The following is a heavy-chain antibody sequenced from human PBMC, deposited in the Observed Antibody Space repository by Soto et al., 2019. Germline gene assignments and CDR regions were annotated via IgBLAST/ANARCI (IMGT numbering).Heavy chain of an antibody. CDR3: AHRMGRGAKGGMDV. Sequence: PTQTLTLQCTYSAFSLCATGGGGVSITYPPGQALEWLALIYWNDDKRYSPSLKSRLTITKNTSNIQVVRTRTNMDPVDTATYSGAHRMGRGAKGGMDVWGQGTTVTVSS. J-gene: IGHJ6*02. V-gene: IGHV2-5*01. CDR1: AFSLCATGGG. D-gene: IGHD3-10*01. CDR2: IYWNDDK.